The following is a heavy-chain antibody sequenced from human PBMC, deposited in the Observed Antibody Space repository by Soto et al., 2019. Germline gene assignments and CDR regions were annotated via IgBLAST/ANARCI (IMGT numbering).Heavy chain of an antibody. CDR1: GYAFSSYW. Sequence: RGESLKISCQGSGYAFSSYWIAWVRQMPGKGLEWMGIIYPGDSDTRYSPSFQGQVTISVDKSITTAYLQWSSLKASDTAMYYCARGYCTANICDPWFDPWGQGTLVTVSS. V-gene: IGHV5-51*01. J-gene: IGHJ5*02. CDR3: ARGYCTANICDPWFDP. D-gene: IGHD2-8*02. CDR2: IYPGDSDT.